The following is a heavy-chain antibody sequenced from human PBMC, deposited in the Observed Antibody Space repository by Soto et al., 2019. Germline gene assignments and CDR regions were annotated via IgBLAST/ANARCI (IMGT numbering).Heavy chain of an antibody. Sequence: PSETLSLTCAVSGGSIGSGGYSWSWIRQPPGKGLEWIGYIYHSGSTYYNPSLKSRVTISVDRSKNQFSLKLSSVTAADTAVYYCARGHVVAAQHWGQGTLVTVSS. D-gene: IGHD2-15*01. CDR3: ARGHVVAAQH. J-gene: IGHJ4*02. V-gene: IGHV4-30-2*01. CDR1: GGSIGSGGYS. CDR2: IYHSGST.